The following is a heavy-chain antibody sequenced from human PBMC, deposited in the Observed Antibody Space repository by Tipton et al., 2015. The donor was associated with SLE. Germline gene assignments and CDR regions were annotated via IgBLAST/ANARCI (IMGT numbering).Heavy chain of an antibody. Sequence: TLSLTCTVSGGSVSSYYWGWIRQPPGKGLEWIGYMYYTGNSNYNPSLRSRVTISLDTSKNQFSLKRSSVTAADTAVYYCARHGPHYYYDSSGYVFFEYWGQGTLVTVSS. CDR1: GGSVSSYY. J-gene: IGHJ4*02. CDR3: ARHGPHYYYDSSGYVFFEY. D-gene: IGHD3-22*01. V-gene: IGHV4-59*08. CDR2: MYYTGNS.